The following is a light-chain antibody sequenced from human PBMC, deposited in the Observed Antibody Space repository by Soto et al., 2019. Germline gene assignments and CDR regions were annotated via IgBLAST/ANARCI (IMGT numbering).Light chain of an antibody. CDR3: SSFTNTTTRYD. V-gene: IGLV2-14*01. Sequence: QSALTQPASVSGSPGQSITISCTGTSSDVGGYNYVSWFQHHPGKAPKLIIYEVSYRPSGVSNRFSGPKSGDTASLTISGLQAEDEADYYCSSFTNTTTRYDFGTGTKVTAL. CDR2: EVS. J-gene: IGLJ1*01. CDR1: SSDVGGYNY.